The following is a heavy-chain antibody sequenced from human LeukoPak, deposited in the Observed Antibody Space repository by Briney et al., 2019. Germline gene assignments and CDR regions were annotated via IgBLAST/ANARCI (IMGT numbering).Heavy chain of an antibody. D-gene: IGHD3-10*01. CDR3: AKDVYGSDAPDY. V-gene: IGHV3-23*01. CDR1: GFTFSSYA. CDR2: ISGSGGST. J-gene: IGHJ4*02. Sequence: GGSLRLSCAASGFTFSSYAMSWVRQAPGKGLEWVSAISGSGGSTYYADSVKGRLTISRGNSKNTLYLQMNSLRAEDTAVYYCAKDVYGSDAPDYWGQGTLVTVSS.